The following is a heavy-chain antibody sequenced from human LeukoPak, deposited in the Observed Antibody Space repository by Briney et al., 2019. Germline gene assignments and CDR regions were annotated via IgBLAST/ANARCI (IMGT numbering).Heavy chain of an antibody. Sequence: SETLSLTCAVYGGSFSGYYWSWIRQPPGKGLEWIGEINHSGSTNYNPSLKGRVTLSVDTSKNQFSLKLSSVTAADTAVYYCARGPQQWSQDAFDIWGQGTMVTVSS. D-gene: IGHD6-19*01. CDR1: GGSFSGYY. CDR2: INHSGST. CDR3: ARGPQQWSQDAFDI. V-gene: IGHV4-34*01. J-gene: IGHJ3*02.